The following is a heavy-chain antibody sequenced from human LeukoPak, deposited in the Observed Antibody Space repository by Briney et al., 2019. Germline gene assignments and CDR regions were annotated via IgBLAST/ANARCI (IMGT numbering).Heavy chain of an antibody. Sequence: GASVKVSCKASGYTFTGYYIRWVRQAPGQGLEWMGWIDPNTGGTHYVQKFQGRVTMTRDTSIGTAYMQLSGLTFDDTAVYYCAKFWHSDCWGQGTLVTVSS. CDR2: IDPNTGGT. CDR1: GYTFTGYY. J-gene: IGHJ4*02. V-gene: IGHV1-2*02. CDR3: AKFWHSDC.